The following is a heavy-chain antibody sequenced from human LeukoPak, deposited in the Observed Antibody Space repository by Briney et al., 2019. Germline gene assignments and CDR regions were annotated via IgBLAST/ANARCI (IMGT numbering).Heavy chain of an antibody. V-gene: IGHV4-4*07. CDR2: IYTSGST. Sequence: PSETLSLTCIVSGGSISSYYWSWIRQPAGKGLEWIGRIYTSGSTNYNPSLKSRVTISVDKSKNQFSLKLSSVTAADTAVYYCAAERRGADAFDIWGQGQWSPSLQ. CDR1: GGSISSYY. J-gene: IGHJ3*02. D-gene: IGHD3-10*01. CDR3: AAERRGADAFDI.